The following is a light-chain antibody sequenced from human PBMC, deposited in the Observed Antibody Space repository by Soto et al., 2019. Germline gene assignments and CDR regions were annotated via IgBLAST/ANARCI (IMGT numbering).Light chain of an antibody. CDR1: QNINTN. J-gene: IGKJ5*01. CDR3: QRYGSSPIT. V-gene: IGKV3D-15*01. Sequence: EIVMTQSPATLSASPGERATISCRASQNINTNLAWYQQKPGQAPRLLVYGASTRPTGIPSKFSGSGSETDFSLIINRVEHDFSVVYFWQRYGSSPITFGQGTRLEIK. CDR2: GAS.